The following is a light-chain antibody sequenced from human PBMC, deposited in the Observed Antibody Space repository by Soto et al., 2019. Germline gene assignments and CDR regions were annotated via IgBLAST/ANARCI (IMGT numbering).Light chain of an antibody. CDR2: WAS. CDR3: QQYYSTPLT. CDR1: QSVLHSSNNNNY. J-gene: IGKJ4*01. Sequence: DIVMTQSPDSLAVSLGERATINCKSNQSVLHSSNNNNYLAWYQQKPGQPPNLLIYWASTRESGVPDRFSGSGSGTDFTLTISSLQAEDVAVYYCQQYYSTPLTFGGGTKVEIK. V-gene: IGKV4-1*01.